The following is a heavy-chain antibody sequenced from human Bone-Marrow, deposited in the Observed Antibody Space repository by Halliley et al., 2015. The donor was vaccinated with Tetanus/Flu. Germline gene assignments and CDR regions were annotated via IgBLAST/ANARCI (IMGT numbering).Heavy chain of an antibody. CDR3: ARHNDTSSFDS. V-gene: IGHV5-51*01. CDR2: INPGDSDT. Sequence: QLVQSGAEVRKPGESLKISCEAFGYRFAGYWIGWVRQRPGNGLEWMGIINPGDSDTRYSPSFQGLVAITVDKSISTAFLQWTSLKASDTAMYFCARHNDTSSFDSWGRGTLVTVSS. CDR1: GYRFAGYW. D-gene: IGHD2-2*01. J-gene: IGHJ4*02.